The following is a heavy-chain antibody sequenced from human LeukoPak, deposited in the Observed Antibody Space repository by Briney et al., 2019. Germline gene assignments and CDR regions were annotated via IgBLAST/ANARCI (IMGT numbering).Heavy chain of an antibody. CDR2: IYTSGST. J-gene: IGHJ6*03. V-gene: IGHV4-61*02. Sequence: SQTLSLTCTVSGGSISSGSYYWSWIRQPAGKGLGWIGRIYTSGSTNYNPSLKSRVTISVDTSKNQFSLKLSSVTAADTAVYYCARCVVAATPSYYYYYMDVWGKGTTVTVSS. CDR3: ARCVVAATPSYYYYYMDV. D-gene: IGHD2-15*01. CDR1: GGSISSGSYY.